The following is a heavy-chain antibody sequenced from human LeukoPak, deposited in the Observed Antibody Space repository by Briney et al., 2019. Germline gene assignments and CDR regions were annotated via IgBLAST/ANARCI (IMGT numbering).Heavy chain of an antibody. CDR3: ARGPLIWFGDVYYFDY. V-gene: IGHV1-8*01. J-gene: IGHJ4*02. Sequence: ASVKVSCKASGYTFTNDNINWVRQATGQGLEWMGWMNPNNGNTGFAQKFQGRVTLTRNTSISTAYMELSRLRSDDTAVYYCARGPLIWFGDVYYFDYWGQGTLVTVSS. CDR1: GYTFTNDN. D-gene: IGHD3-10*01. CDR2: MNPNNGNT.